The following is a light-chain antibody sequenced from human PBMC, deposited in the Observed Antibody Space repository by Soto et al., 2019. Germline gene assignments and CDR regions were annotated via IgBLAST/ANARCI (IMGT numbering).Light chain of an antibody. CDR2: KAS. J-gene: IGKJ2*01. V-gene: IGKV1-5*03. CDR3: QQYSSYSSYT. Sequence: DIQMTQSPSTLSASVGDRVTITCRASQSISSWLAWYLQKPGKAPQLLIYKASNLQDGVPSRFSGSGSGTEFTLTIISLQPDDFATYYCQQYSSYSSYTFGQGTKLEIK. CDR1: QSISSW.